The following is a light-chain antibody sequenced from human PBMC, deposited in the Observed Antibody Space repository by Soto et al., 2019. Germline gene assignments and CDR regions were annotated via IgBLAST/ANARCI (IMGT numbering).Light chain of an antibody. CDR1: QGISTY. CDR3: QQAISFPIT. V-gene: IGKV1-12*01. Sequence: IQRTQSPSSVSASIGDIVAITCRASQGISTYLGWYQQKPGKAPKLLIYAASSLQTGVPSRFSGSGSGTDFTLTISSLQPEDFGTYYCQQAISFPITFGQGTRLEIK. J-gene: IGKJ5*01. CDR2: AAS.